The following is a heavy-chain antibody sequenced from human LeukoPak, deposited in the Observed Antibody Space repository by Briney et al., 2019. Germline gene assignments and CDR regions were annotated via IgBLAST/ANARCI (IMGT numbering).Heavy chain of an antibody. CDR1: GYTFTGYY. Sequence: GASVKVSCKASGYTFTGYYMHWVRQAPGQGLEWMGWINPNSGGTNYAQKFQGRVTMTRDTSISTAYMELSRLRSDDTAVYYCATLGSELELRRYYYYMDVWGKGTTVTVSS. V-gene: IGHV1-2*02. CDR3: ATLGSELELRRYYYYMDV. CDR2: INPNSGGT. D-gene: IGHD1-7*01. J-gene: IGHJ6*03.